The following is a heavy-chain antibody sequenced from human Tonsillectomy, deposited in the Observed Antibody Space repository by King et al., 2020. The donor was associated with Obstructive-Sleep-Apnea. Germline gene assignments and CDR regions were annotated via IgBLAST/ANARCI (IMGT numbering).Heavy chain of an antibody. CDR3: ARAKWVHLLGLDY. J-gene: IGHJ4*02. V-gene: IGHV4-59*01. CDR2: IYYSGST. D-gene: IGHD1-26*01. CDR1: GGSISGYY. Sequence: VQLQESGPGLVKPSETLSLTCTVSGGSISGYYWSWIRQPPGKGLEWIGYIYYSGSTNYNPSLKSRVTISVDTSKNQFSLKLSSVTAADTAVYYCARAKWVHLLGLDYWGQGTLVTVSS.